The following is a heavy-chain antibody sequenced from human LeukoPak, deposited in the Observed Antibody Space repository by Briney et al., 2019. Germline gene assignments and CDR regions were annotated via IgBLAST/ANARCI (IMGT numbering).Heavy chain of an antibody. J-gene: IGHJ4*02. CDR2: ISAYNGNT. V-gene: IGHV1-18*04. CDR1: GYTFTGYY. CDR3: ARDQDTAMVS. D-gene: IGHD5-18*01. Sequence: ASVKVSCKASGYTFTGYYMHWARQAPGQGLEWMGWISAYNGNTNYAQKLQGRVTMTTDTSTSTAYMELRSLRSDDTAVYYCARDQDTAMVSWGQGTLVTVSS.